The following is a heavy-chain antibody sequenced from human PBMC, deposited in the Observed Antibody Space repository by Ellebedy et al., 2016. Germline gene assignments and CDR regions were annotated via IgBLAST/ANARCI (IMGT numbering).Heavy chain of an antibody. CDR1: GFTFSDTW. J-gene: IGHJ4*02. Sequence: GGSLRLSXEASGFTFSDTWMSWVRQAPGRGLEWVGRIKSKTDGETAEYATPMKGRFTISRDDSRNTLYLQVNSLKTEDTAVYYCTTQMVAAIGDYWGQGTLVNVSS. D-gene: IGHD2-21*02. V-gene: IGHV3-15*01. CDR3: TTQMVAAIGDY. CDR2: IKSKTDGETA.